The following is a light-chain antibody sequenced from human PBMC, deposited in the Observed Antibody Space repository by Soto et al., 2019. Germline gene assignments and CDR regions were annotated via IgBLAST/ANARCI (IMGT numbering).Light chain of an antibody. CDR2: WAS. J-gene: IGKJ1*01. CDR3: QQCYSTPQT. Sequence: DIVMTQSPDSLAVSLGERATINCKSSQSVLYSSNNQNYLSWYQQKPGQPPKLLIYWASTRESGVPDRFSGSGSGTDFTLTISSLQAEDVAVYYCQQCYSTPQTFGQGTKVEIK. CDR1: QSVLYSSNNQNY. V-gene: IGKV4-1*01.